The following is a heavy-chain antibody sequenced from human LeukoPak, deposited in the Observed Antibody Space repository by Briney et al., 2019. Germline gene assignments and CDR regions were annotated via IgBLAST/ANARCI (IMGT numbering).Heavy chain of an antibody. CDR3: AKCILGPFDAFDV. J-gene: IGHJ3*01. Sequence: SETLSLTCAVFGGSFSGYYWSWIRQPPGKGLEWIGEINHSGSTNYNPSLKSRFTISVDRSKNQFSLKLSSVTAADPAVYYCAKCILGPFDAFDVWGQGTMVTVSS. CDR2: INHSGST. CDR1: GGSFSGYY. V-gene: IGHV4-34*01.